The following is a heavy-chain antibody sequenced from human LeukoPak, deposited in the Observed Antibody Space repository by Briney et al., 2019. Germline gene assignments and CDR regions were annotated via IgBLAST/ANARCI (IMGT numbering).Heavy chain of an antibody. CDR1: GGSISSYY. V-gene: IGHV4-59*08. CDR3: ASQIHAAGSQWFDP. CDR2: IYYSGST. Sequence: SETLSLTCTVSGGSISSYYWSWIRQPPGKGLEWIGYIYYSGSTNYNPSLKSRVTISVDPSKNQFSLKLSSVTAADTAVYYCASQIHAAGSQWFDPWGQGTLVTVSS. J-gene: IGHJ5*02. D-gene: IGHD6-13*01.